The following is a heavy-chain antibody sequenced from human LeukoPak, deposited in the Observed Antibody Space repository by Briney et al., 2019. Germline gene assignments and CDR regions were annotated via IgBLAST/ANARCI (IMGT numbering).Heavy chain of an antibody. D-gene: IGHD1-26*01. CDR2: IYSGGTT. CDR3: AREREGYYFDY. Sequence: PGGSLRLSCAASAFTVSSNYMSWVRQAPGNGLEWISVIYSGGTTYYPESVNGRFTISRDTYKNTLYNQMNSVRAEDTVVYCCAREREGYYFDYWGQGTLVTVSS. V-gene: IGHV3-53*01. J-gene: IGHJ4*02. CDR1: AFTVSSNY.